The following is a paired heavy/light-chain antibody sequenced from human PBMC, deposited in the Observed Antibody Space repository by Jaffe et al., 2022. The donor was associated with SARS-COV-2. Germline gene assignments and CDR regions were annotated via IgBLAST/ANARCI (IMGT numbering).Heavy chain of an antibody. CDR1: GFTFSDYY. Sequence: QVQLVESGGGLVKPGGSLRLSCAASGFTFSDYYMSWIRQAPGKGLEWVSYISSSGSTIYYADSVKGRFTISRDNAKNSLYLQMNSLRAEDTAVYYCARGITQDGYCSGGSCYYYYYGMDVWGQGTTVTVSS. D-gene: IGHD2-15*01. CDR2: ISSSGSTI. CDR3: ARGITQDGYCSGGSCYYYYYGMDV. V-gene: IGHV3-11*01. J-gene: IGHJ6*02.
Light chain of an antibody. CDR1: SSNIGNNY. Sequence: QSVLTQPPSVSAAPGQKVTISCSGSSSNIGNNYVSWYQQLPGTAPKLLIYDNNKRPSGIPDRFSGSKSGTSATLGITGLQTGDEADYYCGTWDSSLSAGSWVFGGGTKLTVL. CDR2: DNN. V-gene: IGLV1-51*01. CDR3: GTWDSSLSAGSWV. J-gene: IGLJ3*02.